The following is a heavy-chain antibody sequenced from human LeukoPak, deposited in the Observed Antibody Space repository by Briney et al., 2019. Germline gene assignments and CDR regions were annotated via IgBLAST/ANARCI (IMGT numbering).Heavy chain of an antibody. CDR3: ARDFDTAHFDY. Sequence: PSETLSLTCTVSGGSISSSSYYWGWIRQPPGKGLEWIGSIYHSGSTYYNPSLKSRVTISVDTSKNQFSLKLSSVTAADTAVYYCARDFDTAHFDYWGQGTLVTVSS. D-gene: IGHD5-18*01. CDR1: GGSISSSSYY. J-gene: IGHJ4*02. CDR2: IYHSGST. V-gene: IGHV4-39*07.